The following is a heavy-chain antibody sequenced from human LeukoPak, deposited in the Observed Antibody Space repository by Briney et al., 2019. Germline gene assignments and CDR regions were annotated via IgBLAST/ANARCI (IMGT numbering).Heavy chain of an antibody. V-gene: IGHV3-21*01. CDR3: ARNNWFGEFENWFDP. Sequence: NPGGSLRLSCATSGFTLSSYSMNWVRQAPGKGLEWVSSISSSSSYIYYADSVKGRFTISRDNAKNSLYLQMNSLRAEDTAVYYCARNNWFGEFENWFDPWGQGTLVTASS. J-gene: IGHJ5*02. CDR2: ISSSSSYI. D-gene: IGHD3-10*01. CDR1: GFTLSSYS.